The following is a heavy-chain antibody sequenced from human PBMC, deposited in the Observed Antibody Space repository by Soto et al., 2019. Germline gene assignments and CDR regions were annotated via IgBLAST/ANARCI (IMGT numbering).Heavy chain of an antibody. Sequence: GGSLCLSCAASGFTFSNYGMNWVRQAPGKGLEWVSYISSSSDTIYYADAVKGRSTTSRDNAKSSLYLQMNSLRAEASAVYYCARERVDFDYWGRGTQVTVSS. CDR1: GFTFSNYG. CDR2: ISSSSDTI. CDR3: ARERVDFDY. V-gene: IGHV3-48*01. J-gene: IGHJ4*02.